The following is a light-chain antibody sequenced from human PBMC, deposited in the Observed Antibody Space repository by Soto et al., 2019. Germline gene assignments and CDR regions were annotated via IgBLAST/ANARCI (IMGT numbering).Light chain of an antibody. Sequence: SVLTQPACVSGSPGQSITISCTGTSSDVGSYNLVSWYQQHPGKAPKLMIYEDSKRPSGVSNRFSGSKSGNTASLTISGLQAEDEADYHCCSYAGSRTYVFGTGTKVTVL. CDR3: CSYAGSRTYV. CDR2: EDS. V-gene: IGLV2-23*01. J-gene: IGLJ1*01. CDR1: SSDVGSYNL.